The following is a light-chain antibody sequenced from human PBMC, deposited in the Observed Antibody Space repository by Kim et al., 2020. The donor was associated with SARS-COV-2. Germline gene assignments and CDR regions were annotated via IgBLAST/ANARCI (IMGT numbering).Light chain of an antibody. Sequence: SPGEGASLSCRASQSVSSNLAWYQQIPGQAPRLLIYGTSTRATGIPARFSGSGSGTEFTLTITSLQSEDFAVYYCQQYNDWPLFTFGPGTKVDIK. CDR2: GTS. J-gene: IGKJ3*01. CDR1: QSVSSN. V-gene: IGKV3-15*01. CDR3: QQYNDWPLFT.